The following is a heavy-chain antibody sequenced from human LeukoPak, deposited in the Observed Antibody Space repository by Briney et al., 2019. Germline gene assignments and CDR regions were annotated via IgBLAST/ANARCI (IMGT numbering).Heavy chain of an antibody. CDR1: GGSISSYY. D-gene: IGHD3-3*01. Sequence: SGTLSLTCTVSGGSISSYYWSWIRQSPGKGLEWIGYIHDSDNTYYSPSLKSRVTISVDTSKNQFSLRVNSMTAADTAVYYCARGRRTIFGVVTPHFDYWGQGTLVTVSS. V-gene: IGHV4-59*01. CDR2: IHDSDNT. CDR3: ARGRRTIFGVVTPHFDY. J-gene: IGHJ4*02.